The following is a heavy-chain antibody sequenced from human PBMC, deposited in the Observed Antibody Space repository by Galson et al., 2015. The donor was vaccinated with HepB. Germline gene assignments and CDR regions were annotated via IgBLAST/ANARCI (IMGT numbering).Heavy chain of an antibody. CDR2: IIPVFGIP. Sequence: SVKVSCKASGGTFSTYIISWVRQAPGQGLEWMGRIIPVFGIPNYAQEFQGRVTITADKSTSTAYMELRSLRSEDTAVYYCASLYCSSGNCYSEADFWGQGTLVTVSS. V-gene: IGHV1-69*02. J-gene: IGHJ4*02. CDR1: GGTFSTYI. D-gene: IGHD2-15*01. CDR3: ASLYCSSGNCYSEADF.